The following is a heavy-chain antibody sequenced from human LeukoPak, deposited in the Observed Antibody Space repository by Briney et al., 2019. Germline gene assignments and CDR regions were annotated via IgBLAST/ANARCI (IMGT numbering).Heavy chain of an antibody. CDR1: GYTFTSYD. D-gene: IGHD6-19*01. CDR2: MNPNSGNT. Sequence: ASVTVSCKASGYTFTSYDINWVRQATGQGLEWMGWMNPNSGNTGYAQKFQGRVTMTRNTSISTAYMELSSLRSEDTAVYYCARVIAVAGTNFDYWGQGTLVTVSS. J-gene: IGHJ4*02. CDR3: ARVIAVAGTNFDY. V-gene: IGHV1-8*01.